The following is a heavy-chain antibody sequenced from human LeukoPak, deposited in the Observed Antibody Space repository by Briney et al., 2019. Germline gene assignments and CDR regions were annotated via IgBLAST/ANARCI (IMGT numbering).Heavy chain of an antibody. CDR3: AREGSYGHDY. J-gene: IGHJ4*02. CDR1: GGSISSGSYY. Sequence: SETLSLTCTVSGGSISSGSYYWSWIRQPAGKGLEWIGRIYTSGSTNYNPSLKSRVTMSVDTSKNQFSLKLSSVTAADTAVYYCAREGSYGHDYWGQGTLVTVSS. V-gene: IGHV4-61*02. CDR2: IYTSGST. D-gene: IGHD4-17*01.